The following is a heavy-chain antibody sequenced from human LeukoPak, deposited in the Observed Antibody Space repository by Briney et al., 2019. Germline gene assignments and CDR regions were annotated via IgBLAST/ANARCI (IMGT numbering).Heavy chain of an antibody. CDR1: GFTFSGSA. D-gene: IGHD3-22*01. J-gene: IGHJ4*02. Sequence: PGGSLRLSXAASGFTFSGSAMHWVRQASGKGLESVGRIRSKANSYSTAYAASVKGRFTISRDDSKNTAYLQMNSLKTEDTAVYYCRGYYYDSSGYYLVDYWGQGTLVTVSS. V-gene: IGHV3-73*01. CDR3: RGYYYDSSGYYLVDY. CDR2: IRSKANSYST.